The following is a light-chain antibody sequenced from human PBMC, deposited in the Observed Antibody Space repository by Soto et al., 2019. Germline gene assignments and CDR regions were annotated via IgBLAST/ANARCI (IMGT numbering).Light chain of an antibody. Sequence: EIVMTHSPATLYVSPGERATLSCRASQSVSSNLGWYQQKPGQAPRLLSYGASIRATAIPARFSGSGSGTEFTLTISSLKSEDFAVYYCQQYNSWPPWTFGQGTKVEIK. J-gene: IGKJ1*01. CDR3: QQYNSWPPWT. CDR1: QSVSSN. CDR2: GAS. V-gene: IGKV3-15*01.